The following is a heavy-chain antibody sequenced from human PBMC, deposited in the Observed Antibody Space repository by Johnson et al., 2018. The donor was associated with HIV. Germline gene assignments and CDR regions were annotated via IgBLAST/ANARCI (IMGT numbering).Heavy chain of an antibody. CDR2: IKSKTDGGTT. CDR3: TTDGYSSSWYDAFDI. D-gene: IGHD6-13*01. CDR1: GFTFSNAW. Sequence: VQLVESGGGLVQPGGSLRLSCAASGFTFSNAWMSWVRQAPGKGLEWVGRIKSKTDGGTTDYAAPVKGRFTISRDDSKNTLYLQMNSLKTEDTAVYYCTTDGYSSSWYDAFDIWGQGTMVTVSS. V-gene: IGHV3-15*01. J-gene: IGHJ3*02.